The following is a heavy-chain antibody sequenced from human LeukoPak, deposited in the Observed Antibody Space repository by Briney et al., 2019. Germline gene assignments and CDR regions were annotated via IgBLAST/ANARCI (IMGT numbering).Heavy chain of an antibody. J-gene: IGHJ4*02. CDR3: ATTLTGYYFVY. CDR1: GYTFTSDY. CDR2: INPSGGST. V-gene: IGHV1-46*01. Sequence: ASVKDSCKASGYTFTSDYMHWVRQAPGQGLEWLGLINPSGGSTSNAQKFQGRVTLTRDTSTSTVYMELSSLRSEDTAVYYCATTLTGYYFVYGAQGTLVAVSS. D-gene: IGHD3-9*01.